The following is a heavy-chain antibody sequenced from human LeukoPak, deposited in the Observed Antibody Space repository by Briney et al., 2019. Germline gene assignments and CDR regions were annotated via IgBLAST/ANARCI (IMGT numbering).Heavy chain of an antibody. J-gene: IGHJ4*02. D-gene: IGHD4-23*01. CDR1: GGSISSHY. CDR2: IYYSGST. V-gene: IGHV4-59*11. Sequence: SGTLSLTCTVSGGSISSHYWSWIRQPPGKGLEWIGYIYYSGSTNYNPSLKSRVTISVDTSKNQFSLKLSSVTAADTAVYYCARDDYGGNKFDYWGQGTLVTVSS. CDR3: ARDDYGGNKFDY.